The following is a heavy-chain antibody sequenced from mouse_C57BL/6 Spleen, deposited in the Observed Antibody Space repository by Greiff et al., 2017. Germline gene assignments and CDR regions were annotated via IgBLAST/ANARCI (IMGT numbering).Heavy chain of an antibody. V-gene: IGHV1-53*01. CDR1: GYTFTSYW. CDR2: INPSNGGT. J-gene: IGHJ2*01. Sequence: QVQLQQPGTELVKPGASVKLSCKASGYTFTSYWMHWVKQRPGQGLEWIGNINPSNGGTDYNAKFKSKATLTVDKSSSTAYMQLSSLTSEDSAVXYCAAPLITTVVGDYWGQGTTLTVSS. CDR3: AAPLITTVVGDY. D-gene: IGHD1-1*01.